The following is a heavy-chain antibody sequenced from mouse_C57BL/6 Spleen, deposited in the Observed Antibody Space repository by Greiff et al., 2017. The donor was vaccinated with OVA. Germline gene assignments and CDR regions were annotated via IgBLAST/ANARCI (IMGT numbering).Heavy chain of an antibody. CDR3: AIYYGNYYHFDY. Sequence: QVQLQQSGAELARPGASVKLSCKASGYTFTSYGISWVKQRTGQGLEWIGEIYPRSGNTYYNEKFKGKATLTADKSSSTAYMELRSLTSEDSAVYFCAIYYGNYYHFDYWGQGTTLTVSS. J-gene: IGHJ2*01. CDR1: GYTFTSYG. V-gene: IGHV1-81*01. CDR2: IYPRSGNT. D-gene: IGHD2-1*01.